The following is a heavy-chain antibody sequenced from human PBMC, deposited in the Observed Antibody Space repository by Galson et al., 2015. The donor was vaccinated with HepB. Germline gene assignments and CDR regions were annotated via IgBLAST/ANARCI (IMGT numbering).Heavy chain of an antibody. CDR2: MNPNSGNT. J-gene: IGHJ4*02. Sequence: SVKVSCKASGYTFTSYDINWVRQATGQGLEWMGWMNPNSGNTGYAQKFQGRVTMTRNTSKSTAYMELSSLRSEDTAVYYCATDSSGYYYFDYWGQGTLVIVSS. D-gene: IGHD3-22*01. V-gene: IGHV1-8*01. CDR1: GYTFTSYD. CDR3: ATDSSGYYYFDY.